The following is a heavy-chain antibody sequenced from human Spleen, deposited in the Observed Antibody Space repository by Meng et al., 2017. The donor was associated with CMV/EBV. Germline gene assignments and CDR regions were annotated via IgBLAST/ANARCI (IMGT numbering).Heavy chain of an antibody. CDR3: AKDMSYDSSGYHGFGIDY. Sequence: GGSLRLSCAASGFTFDDYAMHWVRQAPGKGLEWVSGISWNSGSIGYADSVKGRFTISRDNAKNSLYLQMNSLRAEDMALYYCAKDMSYDSSGYHGFGIDYWGQGTLVTVSS. CDR1: GFTFDDYA. D-gene: IGHD3-22*01. J-gene: IGHJ4*02. CDR2: ISWNSGSI. V-gene: IGHV3-9*03.